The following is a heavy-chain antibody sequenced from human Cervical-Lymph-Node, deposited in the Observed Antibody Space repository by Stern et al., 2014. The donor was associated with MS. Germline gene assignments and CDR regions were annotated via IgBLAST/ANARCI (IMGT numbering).Heavy chain of an antibody. V-gene: IGHV4-31*03. CDR3: AREPWTTRHYYYYGMDV. J-gene: IGHJ6*02. CDR1: GGSISSGGYH. CDR2: IYYSGST. Sequence: QVQLQESGPGLVKPSQTLSLTCTVSGGSISSGGYHWSWIRQHPGKGLEWIGYIYYSGSTYYNPSLKSRVTISVDTSKNQFSLKLSSVTAADTAVYYCAREPWTTRHYYYYGMDVWGQGTTVTVSS. D-gene: IGHD1-1*01.